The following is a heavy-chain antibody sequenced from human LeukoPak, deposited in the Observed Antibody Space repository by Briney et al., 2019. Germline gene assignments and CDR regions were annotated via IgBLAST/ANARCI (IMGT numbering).Heavy chain of an antibody. D-gene: IGHD2-15*01. J-gene: IGHJ5*02. CDR2: ISAYNGNT. CDR3: ARDSPGSATWACSGGSCYSEGNWFDP. V-gene: IGHV1-18*01. Sequence: ASVKVSCKASGYTFTSYGISWVRQAPGQGLEWMGWISAYNGNTNYAQKLQGRVTMTTDTSTSTAYMELRSLRSDDTAVYYCARDSPGSATWACSGGSCYSEGNWFDPWGQGTLVTVSS. CDR1: GYTFTSYG.